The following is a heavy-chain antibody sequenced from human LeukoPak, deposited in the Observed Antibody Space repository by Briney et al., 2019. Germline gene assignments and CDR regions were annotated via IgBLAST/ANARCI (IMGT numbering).Heavy chain of an antibody. V-gene: IGHV3-21*01. Sequence: GGPLRLSCATSGFTFSNSDMNWVRQAPGKGLGWVSSITTTSSYIYYADSVRGRFTISRDNAKNSQYLQMDRLRAEDTAVYYGSRGVLEQLWEYYLDYWGQVTLVTVAS. CDR1: GFTFSNSD. D-gene: IGHD5-18*01. CDR3: SRGVLEQLWEYYLDY. CDR2: ITTTSSYI. J-gene: IGHJ4*02.